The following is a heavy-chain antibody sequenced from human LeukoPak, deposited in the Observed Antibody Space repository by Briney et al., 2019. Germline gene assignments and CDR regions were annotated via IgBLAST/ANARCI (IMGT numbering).Heavy chain of an antibody. D-gene: IGHD5-12*01. CDR3: ARDMGYSGYDYFDY. CDR1: AGSISSSNYY. V-gene: IGHV4-39*07. CDR2: IYYSGST. Sequence: PSETLSLTCKVSAGSISSSNYYWGWIRQPPGKGLEWIGSIYYSGSTYYNPSLKSRVTISLDTSKNQFSLKLSSVTAADTAVYYCARDMGYSGYDYFDYWGQGTLVTVSS. J-gene: IGHJ4*02.